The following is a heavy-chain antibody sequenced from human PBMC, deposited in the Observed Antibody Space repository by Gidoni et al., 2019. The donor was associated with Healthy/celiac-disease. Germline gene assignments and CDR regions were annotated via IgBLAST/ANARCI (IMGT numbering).Heavy chain of an antibody. D-gene: IGHD6-6*01. CDR2: IYYSGST. Sequence: QLQLQESGPGLVKPSETLSLTCTVSGGSISSSSYYWGLIRQPPGKGLEWLGSIYYSGSTYYNPPLNSRVTISVDTSKNQFSLKLSSVTAADTAVYYFAREVYGDAFDIWGQGTMVTVSS. J-gene: IGHJ3*02. CDR3: AREVYGDAFDI. CDR1: GGSISSSSYY. V-gene: IGHV4-39*07.